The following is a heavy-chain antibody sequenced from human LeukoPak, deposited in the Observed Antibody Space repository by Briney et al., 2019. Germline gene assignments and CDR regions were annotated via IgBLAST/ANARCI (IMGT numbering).Heavy chain of an antibody. CDR3: ARDSRTTIFGVVSWWFDP. V-gene: IGHV4-59*01. CDR2: IYYSGST. Sequence: SETLSLTCTVSGGSISSYYWSWVRQPPGKGLEWIGYIYYSGSTNYNPSLKNRVTISVDTSKNQFSLKLSSVTAADTAVYYCARDSRTTIFGVVSWWFDPWGQGTLVTVSS. D-gene: IGHD3-3*01. CDR1: GGSISSYY. J-gene: IGHJ5*02.